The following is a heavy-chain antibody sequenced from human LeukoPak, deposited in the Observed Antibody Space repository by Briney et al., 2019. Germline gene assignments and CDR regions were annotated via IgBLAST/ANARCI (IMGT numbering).Heavy chain of an antibody. CDR1: GGSFSGYY. CDR3: ARREQLGRWYYFDY. D-gene: IGHD6-13*01. V-gene: IGHV4-34*01. Sequence: SETLSLTCAVYGGSFSGYYWSWIRQPPGKGLEWIGEINHSGSTYYNPSLKSRVTISVDTSRNQFSLKLSSVTAADTAVYYCARREQLGRWYYFDYWGQGTLITVSS. J-gene: IGHJ4*02. CDR2: INHSGST.